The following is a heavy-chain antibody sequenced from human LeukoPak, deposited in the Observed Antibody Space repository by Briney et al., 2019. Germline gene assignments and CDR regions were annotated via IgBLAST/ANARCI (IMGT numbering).Heavy chain of an antibody. CDR2: IYPGDSDT. Sequence: GESLKISCKGSGYSTTSYWIGCVRQMPGKGLEWMGIIYPGDSDTRYSPSFQGQVTISADKTISTAYLQWSSLKAADTAMYYCATLETGYYGNYWGQGTLVTVSS. V-gene: IGHV5-51*01. J-gene: IGHJ4*02. D-gene: IGHD3-9*01. CDR3: ATLETGYYGNY. CDR1: GYSTTSYW.